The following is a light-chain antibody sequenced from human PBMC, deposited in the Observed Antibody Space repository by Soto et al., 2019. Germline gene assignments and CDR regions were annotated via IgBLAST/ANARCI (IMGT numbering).Light chain of an antibody. CDR3: QQYNSYSET. CDR1: QSISSW. J-gene: IGKJ1*01. CDR2: DAS. Sequence: DIPMTQSPSTLSASVGDRVTITCRASQSISSWLAWYQQKPGKAPKLLIYDASSLESGVPSRFSRSGSGTEFTLTISSLQPDDFATYYCQQYNSYSETFGQGTKVEIK. V-gene: IGKV1-5*01.